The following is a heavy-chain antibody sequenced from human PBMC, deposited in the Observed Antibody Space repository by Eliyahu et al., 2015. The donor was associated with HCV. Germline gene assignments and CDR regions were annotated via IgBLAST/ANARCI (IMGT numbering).Heavy chain of an antibody. J-gene: IGHJ4*02. D-gene: IGHD6-19*01. CDR3: VKQGSSGWAHFDV. CDR1: GYYXFREW. CDR2: IYPGDSDT. V-gene: IGHV5-51*01. Sequence: EVQLVQSGAQVKKPGESXKISCGASGYYXFREWVAWVRQMPGKGLEWMGTIYPGDSDTRYGPSAGQVTISADKSVNTIYLQWRSLKASDSAMYFCVKQGSSGWAHFDVWGQGTLVTVSS.